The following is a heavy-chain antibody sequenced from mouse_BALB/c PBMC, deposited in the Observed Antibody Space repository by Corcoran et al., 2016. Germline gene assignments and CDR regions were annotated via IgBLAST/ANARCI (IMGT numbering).Heavy chain of an antibody. CDR1: GFDFSRYW. J-gene: IGHJ2*01. D-gene: IGHD3-3*01. Sequence: EVKLLESGGGLVQPGGSLKLSCAASGFDFSRYWMSWVRQAPGKGLEWIGEINPDSSTINYTPSLKDKFIISRDNAKNTLDLQMSKVRSEDTALYYFARGGDEGGFDYWGQGTTRTVSS. CDR2: INPDSSTI. CDR3: ARGGDEGGFDY. V-gene: IGHV4-1*02.